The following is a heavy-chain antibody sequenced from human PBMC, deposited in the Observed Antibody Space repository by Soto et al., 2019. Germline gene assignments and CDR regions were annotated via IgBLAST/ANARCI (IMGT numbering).Heavy chain of an antibody. CDR1: GGSISSNNW. CDR3: AKLDGGGY. J-gene: IGHJ4*02. D-gene: IGHD1-1*01. Sequence: QVQLQESGPGLVTPSGTLSLTCAVSGGSISSNNWWSWFRQPPGKGLEWIGEIYHDGNTHYNPSLKSRVTISVDKSKNHFALILSSLTAADTAVYYCAKLDGGGYWGQGTLVTVSS. V-gene: IGHV4-4*02. CDR2: IYHDGNT.